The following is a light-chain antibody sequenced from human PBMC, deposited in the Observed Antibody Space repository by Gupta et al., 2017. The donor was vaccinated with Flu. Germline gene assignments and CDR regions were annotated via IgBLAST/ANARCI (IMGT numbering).Light chain of an antibody. CDR3: QQRDSSPWT. J-gene: IGKJ1*01. Sequence: DIQMTQSPSSLSASVGDRVTISCRPSQSISSYLNWYQKIPGKAPKLLIYAASSVKSGVPSRFSGSGSGTDFTLTISRLQPEDFANYYCQQRDSSPWTFGQGTKVEIK. CDR1: QSISSY. CDR2: AAS. V-gene: IGKV1-39*01.